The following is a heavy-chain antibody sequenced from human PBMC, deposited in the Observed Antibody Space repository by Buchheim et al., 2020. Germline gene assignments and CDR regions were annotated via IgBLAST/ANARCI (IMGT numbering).Heavy chain of an antibody. CDR3: ARFYSGSGWTWYFDY. Sequence: QVQLVQSGAEVKQPGASVKISCKASGYIFTNYAIHWVRQAPGQSLEWMGWISAGSDDTKYSQHFQGRVSITRDTSATTAYMELSSLTSEDTAVYYCARFYSGSGWTWYFDYWGQGTLVTVSS. J-gene: IGHJ4*02. V-gene: IGHV1-3*01. CDR2: ISAGSDDT. CDR1: GYIFTNYA. D-gene: IGHD6-19*01.